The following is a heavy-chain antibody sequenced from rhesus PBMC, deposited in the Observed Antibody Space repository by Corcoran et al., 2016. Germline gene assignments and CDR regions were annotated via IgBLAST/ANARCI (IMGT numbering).Heavy chain of an antibody. CDR3: ARSWGSRYYFDY. V-gene: IGHV4-173*01. J-gene: IGHJ4*01. Sequence: QLQLQESGPGLVKPSETLSLTCAVSGGSISSNYWSWIRQPPGKGLEWIGRISGIGGSTDYNPSLKMRVTISTDASKNQFSLKLSSVTAADTAVYYCARSWGSRYYFDYWGQGVLVTVSS. CDR1: GGSISSNY. D-gene: IGHD4-29*01. CDR2: ISGIGGST.